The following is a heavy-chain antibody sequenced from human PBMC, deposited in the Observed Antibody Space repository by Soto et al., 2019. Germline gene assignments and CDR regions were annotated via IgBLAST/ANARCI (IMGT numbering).Heavy chain of an antibody. V-gene: IGHV3-23*01. J-gene: IGHJ6*02. CDR1: GFTFSSYA. Sequence: GGSLRLSXAASGFTFSSYAMSWVRQAPGKGLEWVSAISGSGGSTHYADSVKGRFTISRDNSKNTLYLQMNSLRAEDTAVYYCAKEDGSSMVGLYYYYGMDVWGQGTTVTVSS. CDR2: ISGSGGST. CDR3: AKEDGSSMVGLYYYYGMDV. D-gene: IGHD6-6*01.